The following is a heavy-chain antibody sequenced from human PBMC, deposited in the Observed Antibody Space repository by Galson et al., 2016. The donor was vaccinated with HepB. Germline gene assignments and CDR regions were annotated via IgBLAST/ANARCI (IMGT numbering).Heavy chain of an antibody. D-gene: IGHD2/OR15-2a*01. CDR2: ISSTRTIT. CDR3: ARKSPFGPFDY. V-gene: IGHV3-48*02. J-gene: IGHJ4*01. CDR1: AFSFSSYS. Sequence: SLRLSCAASAFSFSSYSMNWVRQAPGKGLEWISYISSTRTITYYADSVKGRFNISRDNAKNSLYLQMDSLRDDDTAVYYCARKSPFGPFDYWGHGTLVSVSS.